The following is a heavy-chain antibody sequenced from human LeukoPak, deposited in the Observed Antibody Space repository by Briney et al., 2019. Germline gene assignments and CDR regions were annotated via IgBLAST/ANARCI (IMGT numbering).Heavy chain of an antibody. J-gene: IGHJ5*02. D-gene: IGHD2-2*01. Sequence: GASVKVSCKASGYTFTGYYMHWVRQAPGQGLEWMGGIIPIFGTASFAQKFQGRVTITADESTGTAYMELSSLRSEDTAVCYCARVVTPRYCSTPSCYWKGWFDPWGQGTLVTVSS. CDR2: IIPIFGTA. CDR1: GYTFTGYY. CDR3: ARVVTPRYCSTPSCYWKGWFDP. V-gene: IGHV1-69*13.